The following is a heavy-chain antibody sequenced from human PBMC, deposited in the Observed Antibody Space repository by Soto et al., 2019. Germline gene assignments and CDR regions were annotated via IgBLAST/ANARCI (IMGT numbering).Heavy chain of an antibody. CDR2: IWYDGSNK. Sequence: QVQLVESGGGVVQPGRSLRLSCAASGFTFSSYGMHWVRQAPGKGLEWVAVIWYDGSNKYYADSVKGRFTISRDNSKNTLYLQMNSLRAEDTAVYYCARGTYYYDSRGAYGMDVWGQGTTVTVSS. D-gene: IGHD3-22*01. J-gene: IGHJ6*02. CDR3: ARGTYYYDSRGAYGMDV. CDR1: GFTFSSYG. V-gene: IGHV3-33*01.